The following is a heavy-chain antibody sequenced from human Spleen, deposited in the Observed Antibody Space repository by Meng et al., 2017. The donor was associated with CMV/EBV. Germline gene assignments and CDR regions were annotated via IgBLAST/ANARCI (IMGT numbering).Heavy chain of an antibody. Sequence: SETLSLTCTVSGASISSSSYYWGWIRQPPGKGLEWIGSSHYSGSTSYNPSLKSRVTISVDTSKNQFSLRLSSVTAADTAVYYCARGYCSSTSCYSYSVWGQGTTVTVSS. CDR2: SHYSGST. V-gene: IGHV4-39*01. D-gene: IGHD2-2*01. CDR1: GASISSSSYY. CDR3: ARGYCSSTSCYSYSV. J-gene: IGHJ6*02.